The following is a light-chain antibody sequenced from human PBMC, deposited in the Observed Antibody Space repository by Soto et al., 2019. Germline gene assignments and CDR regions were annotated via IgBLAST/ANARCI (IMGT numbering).Light chain of an antibody. CDR3: LQDYHYPLT. V-gene: IGKV1-6*01. CDR2: GAS. J-gene: IGKJ2*01. Sequence: AIQMTQSPSSLSASVGDRVTITCRASQDIKIDLSWYQQKPGRAPNLLIYGASTLQGGVPPRFSGSGSGTLFTLTISSLQPEDSATYYCLQDYHYPLTSGQGTKLEIK. CDR1: QDIKID.